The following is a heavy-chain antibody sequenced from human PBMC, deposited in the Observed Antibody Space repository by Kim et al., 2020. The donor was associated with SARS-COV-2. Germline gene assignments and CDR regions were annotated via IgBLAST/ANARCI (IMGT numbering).Heavy chain of an antibody. CDR3: ARFGGVIYNMWVDY. V-gene: IGHV4-34*01. D-gene: IGHD3-16*02. Sequence: NPSLKSRVTISVDTSKNQFSLKLSCVTAADTAVYYCARFGGVIYNMWVDYCGQGTLVTVSS. J-gene: IGHJ4*02.